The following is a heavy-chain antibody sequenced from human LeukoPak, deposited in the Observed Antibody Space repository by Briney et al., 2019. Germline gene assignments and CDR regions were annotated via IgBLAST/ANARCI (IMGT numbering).Heavy chain of an antibody. CDR1: GFTFSSYW. CDR2: INTDGGTT. V-gene: IGHV3-74*01. CDR3: ARVASGSWNWFDP. Sequence: GGSLRLSCAASGFTFSSYWMHWVRQAPGKGLVWVSRINTDGGTTTYADSVKGRFTISRDNAKNTLYLQMSSLRAGDTAVYYCARVASGSWNWFDPWGQGTLVTVSS. J-gene: IGHJ5*02. D-gene: IGHD1-26*01.